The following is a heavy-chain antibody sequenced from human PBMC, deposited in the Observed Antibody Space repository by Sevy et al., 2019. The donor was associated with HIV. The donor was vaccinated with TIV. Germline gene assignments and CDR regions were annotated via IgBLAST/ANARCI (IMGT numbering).Heavy chain of an antibody. V-gene: IGHV4-31*03. Sequence: SETLSLTCTVSGGSISSGGYYWSWIRQHPGKGLEWIGYIYYSGSTYYNPSLKSRVTISVDTSKNQFSLKLSSVTAADTAVYYCARDSVKHYDFWSGPRTQNWFDPWGQGTLVTVPS. CDR1: GGSISSGGYY. CDR3: ARDSVKHYDFWSGPRTQNWFDP. J-gene: IGHJ5*02. D-gene: IGHD3-3*01. CDR2: IYYSGST.